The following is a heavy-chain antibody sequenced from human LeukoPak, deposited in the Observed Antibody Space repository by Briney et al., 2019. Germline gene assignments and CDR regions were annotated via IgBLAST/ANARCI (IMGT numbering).Heavy chain of an antibody. CDR3: ARHITMVRGVIGSYYYYGVDV. J-gene: IGHJ6*04. CDR1: GGTFSSYA. Sequence: SGKVSCRASGGTFSSYAISWGRQAPGQGREWRGGIIPIFGTANYAQKFQGRVTITADKSTSTAYMELSSLRSEDTAVYYCARHITMVRGVIGSYYYYGVDVWGKGTTVTVSS. CDR2: IIPIFGTA. V-gene: IGHV1-69*06. D-gene: IGHD3-10*01.